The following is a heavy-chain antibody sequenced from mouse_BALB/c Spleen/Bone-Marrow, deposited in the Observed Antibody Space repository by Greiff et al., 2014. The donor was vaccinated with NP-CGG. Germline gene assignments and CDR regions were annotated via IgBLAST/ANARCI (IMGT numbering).Heavy chain of an antibody. J-gene: IGHJ3*01. Sequence: VQLKESGAELVKPGASVKLSCTASGFNIKDTYMHWVKQRPEQGLEWIGRIDPANGNTKYDPKFQGKATITADTSSNTAYLQLSSLTSEDTAVYHCASYYYGSSLFAYWGQGTLVTVSA. CDR2: IDPANGNT. CDR3: ASYYYGSSLFAY. D-gene: IGHD1-1*01. CDR1: GFNIKDTY. V-gene: IGHV14-3*02.